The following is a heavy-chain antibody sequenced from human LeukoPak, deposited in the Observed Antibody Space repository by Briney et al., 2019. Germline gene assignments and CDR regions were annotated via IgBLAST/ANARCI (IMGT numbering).Heavy chain of an antibody. J-gene: IGHJ4*01. CDR1: GFTFSSSA. D-gene: IGHD6-19*01. V-gene: IGHV3-30-3*01. Sequence: GGSLRLSCAASGFTFSSSAMHWVRQAPDKGLEWVAVISYDGSNKYYADSVKGRFTISRDNSKNTLYLQMNSLRADDTAVYYCARDRNSRGWNEGFDYWGQEPWSPSPQ. CDR3: ARDRNSRGWNEGFDY. CDR2: ISYDGSNK.